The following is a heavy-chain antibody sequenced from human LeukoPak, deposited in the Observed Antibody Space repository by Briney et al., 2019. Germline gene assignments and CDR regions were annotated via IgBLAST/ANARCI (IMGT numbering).Heavy chain of an antibody. Sequence: PSETLSLTCSVSGGSISNSRYYWGWLRQPPGKGLEWIGSIYYSGATNSNPSLRSRLTISVDTSKNQFSLKLGSVTAADAAVYYCATLNTDGWCFDNWGQGTLVTVSS. V-gene: IGHV4-39*01. CDR3: ATLNTDGWCFDN. D-gene: IGHD6-19*01. J-gene: IGHJ4*02. CDR2: IYYSGAT. CDR1: GGSISNSRYY.